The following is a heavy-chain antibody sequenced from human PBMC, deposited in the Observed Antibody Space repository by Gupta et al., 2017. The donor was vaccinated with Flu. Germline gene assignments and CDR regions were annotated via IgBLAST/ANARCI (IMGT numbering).Heavy chain of an antibody. Sequence: QVHLVQSEAESDNPASSVKVHYMTAKYNFTGYNLHWVRQAPGQELEGMEILNPSGGSTSYAQTFQGRVTMTRDTSSSTVYMELRSLRSEDTAVYYCAISVVAAAHFDYWGQGTLVTVSS. J-gene: IGHJ4*02. V-gene: IGHV1-46*01. D-gene: IGHD2-2*01. CDR1: KYNFTGYN. CDR2: LNPSGGST. CDR3: AISVVAAAHFDY.